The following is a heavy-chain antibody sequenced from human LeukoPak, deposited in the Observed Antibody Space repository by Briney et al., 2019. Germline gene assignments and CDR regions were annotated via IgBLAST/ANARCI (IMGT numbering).Heavy chain of an antibody. CDR3: ARGLPPVMKYYFDY. Sequence: PGRSLRLSCAASGFTFSSYGMHWVRQAPGRGLEWVAVIWYDGSNKYYADSVKGRFTISRDNSKNTLYLQMNSLRAEDTAVYYCARGLPPVMKYYFDYWGQGTLVTVSS. J-gene: IGHJ4*02. CDR1: GFTFSSYG. CDR2: IWYDGSNK. V-gene: IGHV3-33*01. D-gene: IGHD4-11*01.